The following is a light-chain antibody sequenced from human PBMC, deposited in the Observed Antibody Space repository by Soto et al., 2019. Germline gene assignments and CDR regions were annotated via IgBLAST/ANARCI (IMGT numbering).Light chain of an antibody. J-gene: IGLJ3*02. CDR2: VDSDGSH. V-gene: IGLV4-69*01. Sequence: QSVVTQSPSASASLGASVRLTCTLSSGHSTYAIAWHQQQPEKGPRYLMKVDSDGSHIKGDGIPDRFSGSSSGAERYLTISSPQSEGEAGYYFRTWCPGTWGFVAGTKLTVL. CDR3: RTWCPGTWG. CDR1: SGHSTYA.